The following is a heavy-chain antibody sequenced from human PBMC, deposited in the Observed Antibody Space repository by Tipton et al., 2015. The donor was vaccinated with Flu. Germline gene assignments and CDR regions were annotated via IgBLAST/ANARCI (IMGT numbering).Heavy chain of an antibody. V-gene: IGHV3-13*01. CDR1: GFTFSSYD. Sequence: GSLRLSCAASGFTFSSYDMHWVRQATGKGLEWVSAIGSAGDTYYLDSVKGRFTISRDNAKNSPYLQMNSLRVGDTAVYYCARGPLPDSNWYNGMDVWGQGTTVTVSS. CDR2: IGSAGDT. J-gene: IGHJ6*02. CDR3: ARGPLPDSNWYNGMDV. D-gene: IGHD6-13*01.